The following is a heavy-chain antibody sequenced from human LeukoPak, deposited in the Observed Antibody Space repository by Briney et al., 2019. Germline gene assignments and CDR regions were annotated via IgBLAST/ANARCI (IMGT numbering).Heavy chain of an antibody. D-gene: IGHD3-10*01. Sequence: KPSETLSLTCAVYGGSFSAYYWSWIRKPLGMGLEWIGEINHSGSTNYNPSLKSRVTISVDTSKNHFSLKLSSVTAADTAVYYCARGKRDNGSGNSNANGYWGQGTLVTVSS. CDR2: INHSGST. CDR3: ARGKRDNGSGNSNANGY. V-gene: IGHV4-34*01. CDR1: GGSFSAYY. J-gene: IGHJ4*02.